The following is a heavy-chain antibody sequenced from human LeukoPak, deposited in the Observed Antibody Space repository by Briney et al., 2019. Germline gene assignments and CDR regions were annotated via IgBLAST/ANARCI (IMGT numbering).Heavy chain of an antibody. Sequence: GGSLRPSCAASGFTLSTYWMTWVRQAPGKGLEWVAHIKQDGSEKYYVDSVKGRFTISRDNAKKLLYLQMNSLRVEDTAVYYCARDRGSSGRLGRFDNWGQGTLVTVSP. J-gene: IGHJ4*02. V-gene: IGHV3-7*01. CDR2: IKQDGSEK. D-gene: IGHD6-19*01. CDR3: ARDRGSSGRLGRFDN. CDR1: GFTLSTYW.